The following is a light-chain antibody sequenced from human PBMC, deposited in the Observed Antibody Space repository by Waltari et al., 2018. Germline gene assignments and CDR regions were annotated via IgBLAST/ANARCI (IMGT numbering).Light chain of an antibody. CDR2: KAS. CDR3: QQYNTYSS. Sequence: DIQMIQSPSTLSASVGDTITITCRASQSISNYLAWYQQKPGKAPKLLIYKASSSGSGVPSRFSGSGSGTEFTLTISSLQPDDSATYYCQQYNTYSSFGQGSKLEI. CDR1: QSISNY. J-gene: IGKJ2*03. V-gene: IGKV1-5*03.